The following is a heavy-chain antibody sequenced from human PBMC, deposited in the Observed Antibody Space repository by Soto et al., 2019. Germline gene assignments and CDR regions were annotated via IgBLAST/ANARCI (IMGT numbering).Heavy chain of an antibody. D-gene: IGHD4-17*01. CDR3: AKAVAGRLRGYDY. CDR2: ISDSAGSL. V-gene: IGHV3-23*01. CDR1: GFTFSTYA. J-gene: IGHJ4*02. Sequence: PGGSLRLSCAASGFTFSTYAMSWVRQAPGEGLEWASTISDSAGSLYYADSVRGRLTISRDNSKNTVLLQMNSLRAEDTAVYYCAKAVAGRLRGYDYWGQGTLVTVSS.